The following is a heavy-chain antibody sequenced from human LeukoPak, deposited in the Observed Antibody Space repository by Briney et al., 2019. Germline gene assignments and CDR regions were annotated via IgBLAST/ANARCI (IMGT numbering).Heavy chain of an antibody. CDR2: ISWNSGSI. D-gene: IGHD3-22*01. Sequence: GGSLRLSCAASGFTFDDYAMHWVRRAPGKGLEWVSGISWNSGSIGYADSVKGRFTISRDNAKNSLYLQMNSLRAEDTALYYCAKDRSYYYDSSGSRGAFDIWGQGTMVTVSS. V-gene: IGHV3-9*01. CDR3: AKDRSYYYDSSGSRGAFDI. CDR1: GFTFDDYA. J-gene: IGHJ3*02.